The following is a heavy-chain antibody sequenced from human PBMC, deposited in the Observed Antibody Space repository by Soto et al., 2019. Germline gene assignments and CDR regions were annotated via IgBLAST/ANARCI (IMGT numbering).Heavy chain of an antibody. D-gene: IGHD6-19*01. CDR2: IYYSGST. J-gene: IGHJ6*02. CDR3: ARDRGAGKAVPGTNYYYYGMDV. CDR1: GGSISSSSYY. V-gene: IGHV4-39*07. Sequence: SETLSLTCSVSGGSISSSSYYWGWIRQPPGKGLEWTGSIYYSGSTYYNPSLKSRVTISVDTSKNQFSLKLSSVTAADTAVYYCARDRGAGKAVPGTNYYYYGMDVWGQGTTVTVSS.